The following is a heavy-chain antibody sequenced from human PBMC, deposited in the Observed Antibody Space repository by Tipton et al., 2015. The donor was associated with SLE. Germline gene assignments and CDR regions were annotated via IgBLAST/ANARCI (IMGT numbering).Heavy chain of an antibody. CDR1: GGSISSYY. V-gene: IGHV4-59*01. CDR2: IYYSGST. Sequence: TLSLTCTVSGGSISSYYWSWIRQPPGKGLEWIGYIYYSGSTNYNPSLKSRVTISVDTSKNQFSLKLSSVTAADTAVYYCASSGYSSGWYRGGYVDYGGQGTLVTVSS. CDR3: ASSGYSSGWYRGGYVDY. J-gene: IGHJ4*02. D-gene: IGHD6-19*01.